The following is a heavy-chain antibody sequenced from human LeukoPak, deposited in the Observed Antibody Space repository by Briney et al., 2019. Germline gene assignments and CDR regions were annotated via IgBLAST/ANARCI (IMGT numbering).Heavy chain of an antibody. CDR2: IYYSGNT. CDR1: GGSFSGYY. V-gene: IGHV4-31*11. D-gene: IGHD1-26*01. CDR3: ARVDGRGSYFDY. Sequence: PSETLSLTCAVYGGSFSGYYWSWIRQHPGKGLEWIGYIYYSGNTYYNSSLKSRVAISVDTSKNQFSLKLSSVTAADTAVYYCARVDGRGSYFDYWGQGTLVTVSS. J-gene: IGHJ4*02.